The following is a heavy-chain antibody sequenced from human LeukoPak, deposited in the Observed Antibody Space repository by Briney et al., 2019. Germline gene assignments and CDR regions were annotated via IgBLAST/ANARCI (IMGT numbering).Heavy chain of an antibody. J-gene: IGHJ4*02. D-gene: IGHD3-22*01. CDR2: INPNSGGT. V-gene: IGHV1-2*02. CDR1: GGTFSSYA. Sequence: ASVKVSCKASGGTFSSYAISWVRQAPGQGLEWMGWINPNSGGTNYAQKFQGRVTMTRDTSISTAYMELSRLRSDDTAVYYCARDASITMIPNLGFDFWGQGTLVTVSS. CDR3: ARDASITMIPNLGFDF.